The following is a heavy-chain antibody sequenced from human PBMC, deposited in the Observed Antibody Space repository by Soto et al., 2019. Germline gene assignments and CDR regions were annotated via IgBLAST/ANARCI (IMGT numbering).Heavy chain of an antibody. J-gene: IGHJ4*02. D-gene: IGHD6-13*01. V-gene: IGHV3-33*01. Sequence: GGSLRLSCAASGFTFSSYGMHWVRQAPGKGLEWVAVIWYDGSNKYYADSVKGRFTISRDNSKNTLYLQMNSLRAEDTAVYYCARDGAGGDLIAAANFDYWGQGTLVTVSS. CDR3: ARDGAGGDLIAAANFDY. CDR1: GFTFSSYG. CDR2: IWYDGSNK.